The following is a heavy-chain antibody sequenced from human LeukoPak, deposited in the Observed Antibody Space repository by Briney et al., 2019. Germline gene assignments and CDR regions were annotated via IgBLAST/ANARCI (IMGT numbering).Heavy chain of an antibody. Sequence: GASVKVSCKASGYTFTGYYMHWVRQAPGQGLEWMGWINPNSGGTNYAQKFQGRVTMTRDTSISTAYMELSRLRSEDTAVYYCAREGKDTAMVPFDYWGQGTLVTVSS. CDR3: AREGKDTAMVPFDY. CDR2: INPNSGGT. V-gene: IGHV1-2*02. J-gene: IGHJ4*02. CDR1: GYTFTGYY. D-gene: IGHD5-18*01.